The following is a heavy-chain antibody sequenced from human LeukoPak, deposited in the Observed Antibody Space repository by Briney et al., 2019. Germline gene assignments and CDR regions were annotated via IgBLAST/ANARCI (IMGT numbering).Heavy chain of an antibody. CDR3: ARDGITAAKDY. CDR1: GGSISGYY. J-gene: IGHJ4*02. Sequence: PSETLSLTCTVSGGSISGYYWSWLRQPPGKGLEWIGYVYDSVTTNYNPSLKSRGTISEDRTKNQLSLKLSSLTAADTAVYYCARDGITAAKDYWGQGILVTVSS. CDR2: VYDSVTT. D-gene: IGHD1-20*01. V-gene: IGHV4-59*01.